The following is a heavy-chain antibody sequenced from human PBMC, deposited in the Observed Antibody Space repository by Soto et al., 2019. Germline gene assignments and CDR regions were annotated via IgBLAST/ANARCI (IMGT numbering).Heavy chain of an antibody. V-gene: IGHV2-5*02. CDR3: ARGGWTTYYSPFFDY. Sequence: PTLVNPTQTLTLTCASSGFSLSTSGVGVGWIRQPPGKALEWLALIYWDDDKRYSPSLKSRLTITKDTSKNQVVLTMTKLDTVDTATYYCARGGWTTYYSPFFDYWGQGTLVTVSS. J-gene: IGHJ4*02. D-gene: IGHD3-10*01. CDR2: IYWDDDK. CDR1: GFSLSTSGVG.